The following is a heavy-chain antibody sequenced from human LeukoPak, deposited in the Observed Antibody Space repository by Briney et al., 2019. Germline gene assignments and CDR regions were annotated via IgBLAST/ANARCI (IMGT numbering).Heavy chain of an antibody. CDR1: GFTFSSYG. V-gene: IGHV3-30*18. J-gene: IGHJ4*02. CDR3: AKDTPRGYNYGYFDY. CDR2: ISNDGSHE. Sequence: GGSLRLSCAASGFTFSSYGIHWVRQAPGKGLEWVAAISNDGSHESYADSMVGRFTISRDNSKTTLYLHMNSLRADDTAIYYCAKDTPRGYNYGYFDYWGQGTLVTVSS. D-gene: IGHD5-18*01.